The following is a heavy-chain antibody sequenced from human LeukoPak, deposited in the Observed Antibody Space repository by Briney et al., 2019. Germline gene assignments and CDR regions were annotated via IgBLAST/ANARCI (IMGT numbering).Heavy chain of an antibody. Sequence: SETLSLTCTVSGGSMRSYYWSWIRQPPGKGLEWIGYIYYTGSTNYNPSLKSRVTISLDTSKNQFSLKLTSVTAADTALYYCARHDHGNSRGEFDYWGLGTLVTVSS. J-gene: IGHJ4*02. CDR1: GGSMRSYY. CDR3: ARHDHGNSRGEFDY. CDR2: IYYTGST. V-gene: IGHV4-59*08. D-gene: IGHD3-10*01.